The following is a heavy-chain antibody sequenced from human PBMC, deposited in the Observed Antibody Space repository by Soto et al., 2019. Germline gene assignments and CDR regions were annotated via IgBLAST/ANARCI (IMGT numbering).Heavy chain of an antibody. V-gene: IGHV3-48*01. CDR1: GFNFRAYS. Sequence: EVQLVESGGGLVQPGESLRLSCVVSGFNFRAYSMNWFRQAPGKGLEWISYISSTSTTLYYADSVKGRFNISRDTDQKSLFLQMNSLRAEDTAVYYCVRDSGDYPDYWGQGTQVTVSS. CDR2: ISSTSTTL. CDR3: VRDSGDYPDY. J-gene: IGHJ4*02. D-gene: IGHD4-17*01.